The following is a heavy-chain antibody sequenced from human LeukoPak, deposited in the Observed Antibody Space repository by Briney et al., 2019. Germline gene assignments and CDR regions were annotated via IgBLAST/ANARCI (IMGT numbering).Heavy chain of an antibody. Sequence: SETLSLTCTVSGGSISSSSYYWGWIRQPPGKGLEWIGSIYYSGSSYYNPSLKSRVTISVDTSKNQFSLKLSSVTAADTAVYYCARQSFSPIVVVPAAILYYYMDVWGKGTTVTVSS. CDR2: IYYSGSS. V-gene: IGHV4-39*01. CDR1: GGSISSSSYY. CDR3: ARQSFSPIVVVPAAILYYYMDV. J-gene: IGHJ6*03. D-gene: IGHD2-2*01.